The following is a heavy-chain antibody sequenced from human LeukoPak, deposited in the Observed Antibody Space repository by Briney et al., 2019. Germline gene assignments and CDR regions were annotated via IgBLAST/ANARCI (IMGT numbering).Heavy chain of an antibody. V-gene: IGHV3-23*01. CDR1: GFTFSNYG. D-gene: IGHD6-19*01. CDR2: ISGSGGST. J-gene: IGHJ4*02. Sequence: GGSLRLSCAASGFTFSNYGMSWVRQGPGKGLEWVSAISGSGGSTYYADSVKGRFTISRDNSKNTLYLQMNSLRAEDTAVYYCAKLVAVAGRNYWGQGTLVTVSS. CDR3: AKLVAVAGRNY.